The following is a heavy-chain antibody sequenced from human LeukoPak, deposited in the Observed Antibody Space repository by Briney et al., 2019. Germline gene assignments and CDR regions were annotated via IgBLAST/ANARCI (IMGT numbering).Heavy chain of an antibody. CDR1: GYTLTSYW. CDR3: AIHLQLPTYNILTRYYSALGY. Sequence: GESLKISCKASGYTLTSYWIAWVRQVPGKGLGWMGIFYPGDPETRHSPSFQGQVTISVGHSIGTAYLQWGNLEAWGTALFSCAIHLQLPTYNILTRYYSALGYWGQGTQVTVPS. D-gene: IGHD3-9*01. V-gene: IGHV5-51*01. J-gene: IGHJ4*02. CDR2: FYPGDPET.